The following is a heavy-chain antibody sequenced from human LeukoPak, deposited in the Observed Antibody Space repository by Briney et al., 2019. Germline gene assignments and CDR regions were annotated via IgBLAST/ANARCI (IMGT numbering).Heavy chain of an antibody. J-gene: IGHJ3*02. Sequence: GGSLRLSCAASGFTFSSYAVSWVRQAPGKGLEWVSAISGSGGSTYYADSVKGRFTISRDNSKNTLYLQMNSLRAEDTAVYYCAKITMIVVAPGAFDIWGQGTMVTVSS. D-gene: IGHD3-22*01. CDR1: GFTFSSYA. V-gene: IGHV3-23*01. CDR2: ISGSGGST. CDR3: AKITMIVVAPGAFDI.